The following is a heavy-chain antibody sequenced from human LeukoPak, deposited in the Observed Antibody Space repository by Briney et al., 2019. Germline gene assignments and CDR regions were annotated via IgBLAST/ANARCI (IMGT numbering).Heavy chain of an antibody. V-gene: IGHV4-39*01. CDR1: GGSISSSSYY. CDR3: AKYPERPYMDMDV. Sequence: SETLSLTCTVSGGSISSSSYYWGWIRQPPGKGLEWIGSIYYSGSTYYNPSLKRRVTISVHTSKNQFSLKLSSVTAADTAVYYCAKYPERPYMDMDVWGKGTTVTVSS. J-gene: IGHJ6*03. CDR2: IYYSGST. D-gene: IGHD1-14*01.